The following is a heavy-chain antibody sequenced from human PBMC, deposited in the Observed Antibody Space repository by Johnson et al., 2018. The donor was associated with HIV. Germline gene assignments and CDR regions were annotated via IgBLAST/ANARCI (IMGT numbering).Heavy chain of an antibody. D-gene: IGHD2-15*01. CDR3: AKEGYCSVGSCYDEAAFDI. J-gene: IGHJ3*02. CDR1: GFTFDDYA. CDR2: IRWHSGSI. V-gene: IGHV3-9*01. Sequence: VQLVESGGGLVQPGRSLRLSCAASGFTFDDYAMHWVRQAPGKGLEWVSGIRWHSGSIGYAGSVKGRFTISRDNAKNSLYLQMNSLRAEDTALYYCAKEGYCSVGSCYDEAAFDIWGQGTMVTVSS.